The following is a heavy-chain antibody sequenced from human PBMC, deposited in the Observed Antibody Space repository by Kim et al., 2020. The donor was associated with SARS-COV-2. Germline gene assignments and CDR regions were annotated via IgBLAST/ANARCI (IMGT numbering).Heavy chain of an antibody. J-gene: IGHJ5*02. V-gene: IGHV1-69*01. Sequence: QGRVTITADESTSTAYMELSSLRSEDTAVYYCAREDSGDGYNLGWYWFDPWGQGTLVTVSS. CDR3: AREDSGDGYNLGWYWFDP. D-gene: IGHD5-12*01.